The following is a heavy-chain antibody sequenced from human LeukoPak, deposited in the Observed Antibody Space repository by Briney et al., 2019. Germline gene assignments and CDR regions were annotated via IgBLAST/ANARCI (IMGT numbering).Heavy chain of an antibody. V-gene: IGHV3-43*02. CDR2: ISGDGGST. Sequence: GGSLRLSCAASGFIVDDYAMYWVRQAPGKGLEWVSPISGDGGSTYYADSVKGRFTISRDNSKNSLFLQMNSLRTEDTALYYCAKDILSEQWHDAFDIWGQGTMVTVSS. D-gene: IGHD6-19*01. J-gene: IGHJ3*02. CDR3: AKDILSEQWHDAFDI. CDR1: GFIVDDYA.